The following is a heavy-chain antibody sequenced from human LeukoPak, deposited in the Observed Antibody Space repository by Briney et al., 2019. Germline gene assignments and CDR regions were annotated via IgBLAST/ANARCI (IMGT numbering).Heavy chain of an antibody. CDR3: AKAGLYSSGWYIFDY. CDR1: GFTFSSYG. Sequence: GGSLRLSCAASGFTFSSYGMHWVRQAPGKGLEWVAVISYDGSSKYYADSVKGRFTISRDNSKNTLYLQMNSLRAEGTAVYYCAKAGLYSSGWYIFDYWGQGTLVTVSS. V-gene: IGHV3-30*18. J-gene: IGHJ4*02. CDR2: ISYDGSSK. D-gene: IGHD6-19*01.